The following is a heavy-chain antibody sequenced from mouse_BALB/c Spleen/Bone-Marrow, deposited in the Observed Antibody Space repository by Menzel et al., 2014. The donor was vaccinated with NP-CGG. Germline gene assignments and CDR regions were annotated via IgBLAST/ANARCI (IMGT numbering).Heavy chain of an antibody. Sequence: EVKLVESGPGLAKPSQSLSLTCTVTGYSITSDYAWNWIRRFPGNKLEWMGYIGYSGSTSYNPSLKSRISITRDTSKNQFFLQLNSVTTEDTATYYCARGGYDDAVDYWGQGTSVTVSS. V-gene: IGHV3-2*02. CDR3: ARGGYDDAVDY. CDR2: IGYSGST. CDR1: GYSITSDYA. D-gene: IGHD2-14*01. J-gene: IGHJ4*01.